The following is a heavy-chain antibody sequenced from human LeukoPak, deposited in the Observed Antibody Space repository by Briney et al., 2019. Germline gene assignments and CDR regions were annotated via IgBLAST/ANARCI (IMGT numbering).Heavy chain of an antibody. CDR3: AKESSGYYLDY. V-gene: IGHV3-53*01. Sequence: GGSLRLSCAASGFTVSNNYMSWVRQAPGKGPECVSFIYPRGATFYADSVKGRFANSRDDSKNTLYLQMNNLRIDDTAVYYCAKESSGYYLDYWGQGTLVSVSS. J-gene: IGHJ4*02. D-gene: IGHD6-25*01. CDR2: IYPRGAT. CDR1: GFTVSNNY.